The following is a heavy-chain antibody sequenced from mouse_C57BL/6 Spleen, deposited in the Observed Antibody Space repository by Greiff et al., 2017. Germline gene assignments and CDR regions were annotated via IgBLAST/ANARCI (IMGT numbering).Heavy chain of an antibody. J-gene: IGHJ2*01. CDR3: ARGDYHDY. Sequence: DVKLQESGPGLVKPSQSLSLTCSVTGYSITSGYYWNWIRQFPGNKLEWMGYISYDGSNNYNPSLKNRISITRDTSKNQFFLKLNSVTTEDTATYYCARGDYHDYWGQGTTLTVSS. V-gene: IGHV3-6*01. CDR2: ISYDGSN. CDR1: GYSITSGYY.